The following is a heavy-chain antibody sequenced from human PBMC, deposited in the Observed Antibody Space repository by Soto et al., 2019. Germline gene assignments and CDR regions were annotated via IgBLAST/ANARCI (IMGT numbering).Heavy chain of an antibody. J-gene: IGHJ5*01. CDR1: GDSVSSSSVT. D-gene: IGHD1-26*01. V-gene: IGHV6-1*01. CDR2: TYYRSKWYN. CDR3: VRLIGNSWLDF. Sequence: SQTLSLTCAMSGDSVSSSSVTWNWIRQSPSRGLEWLGRTYYRSKWYNDYAESVKSRIIINPDTSKNQFSLHLNSVTPEDTAVYYCVRLIGNSWLDFWGQGTLVTVSS.